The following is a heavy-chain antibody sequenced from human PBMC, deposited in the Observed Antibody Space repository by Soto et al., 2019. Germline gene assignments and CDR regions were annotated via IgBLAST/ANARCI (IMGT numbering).Heavy chain of an antibody. D-gene: IGHD6-6*01. CDR2: ISSNGSHL. V-gene: IGHV3-30*03. CDR1: GVTLSKSG. J-gene: IGHJ4*02. Sequence: GGSLRLSGSPSGVTLSKSGIHWVRQAPGKGLQWVAVISSNGSHLFSADSVRCRFTVSRDNGNNTIYLQMNGLKTEHTGVFCCVTGSGVLETLWGQRTLVTVSS. CDR3: VTGSGVLETL.